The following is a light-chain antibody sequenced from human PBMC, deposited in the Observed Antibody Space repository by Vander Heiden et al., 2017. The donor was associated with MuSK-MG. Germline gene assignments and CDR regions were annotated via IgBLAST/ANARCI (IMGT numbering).Light chain of an antibody. CDR2: LGS. V-gene: IGKV2-28*01. CDR1: QSLLHSNGYNY. Sequence: DIVMTQSPLSLPVTPGEPASISCRSSQSLLHSNGYNYLDWYLQKPGQSPQLLIFLGSNRASGVPDRFSGSGSGTDFTLKISRVEPEDVGVYDCMQALQTPRTFGQGTKLEIK. J-gene: IGKJ2*01. CDR3: MQALQTPRT.